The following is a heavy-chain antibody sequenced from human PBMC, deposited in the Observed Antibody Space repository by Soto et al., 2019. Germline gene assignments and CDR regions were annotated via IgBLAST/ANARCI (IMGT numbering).Heavy chain of an antibody. Sequence: GGFLRLSCAAFGFTYRSYDMHGVRHVPGKGLEWVSSLGGAGAREYAGSVRGRFTISRDNAKNSLYLQMDSLRVGDTAVYYCTRATFGVGMDLWGQGTPVTVSS. CDR2: LGGAGAR. J-gene: IGHJ6*02. CDR1: GFTYRSYD. CDR3: TRATFGVGMDL. V-gene: IGHV3-13*01. D-gene: IGHD3-10*01.